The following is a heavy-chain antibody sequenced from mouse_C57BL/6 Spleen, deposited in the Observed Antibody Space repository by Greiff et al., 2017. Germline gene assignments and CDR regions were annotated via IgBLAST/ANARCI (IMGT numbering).Heavy chain of an antibody. CDR3: ARSLRTGAMDY. CDR1: GFTFTDYY. V-gene: IGHV7-3*01. J-gene: IGHJ4*01. Sequence: EVQRVESGGGLVQPGGSLSLSCAASGFTFTDYYMSWVRQPPGKALEWLGFIRNKANGYTTEYSASVKGRFTISRDNSQSILYLQMNALRAEDSATYYCARSLRTGAMDYWGQGTSVTVSS. D-gene: IGHD3-2*02. CDR2: IRNKANGYTT.